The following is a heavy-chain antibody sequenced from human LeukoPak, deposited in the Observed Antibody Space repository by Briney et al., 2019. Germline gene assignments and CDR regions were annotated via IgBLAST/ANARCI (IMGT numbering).Heavy chain of an antibody. CDR3: ARGQVGATTLFDY. D-gene: IGHD1-26*01. Sequence: SETLSLTCTVAGVAITSGDNYWSWIRQPPGEGLEWLGYIYYSGSTYYNASLKSRVTISVDTSKNQFSLKLSSVTAADTAVYCCARGQVGATTLFDYWGQGTLVTVSS. CDR2: IYYSGST. V-gene: IGHV4-30-4*01. CDR1: GVAITSGDNY. J-gene: IGHJ4*02.